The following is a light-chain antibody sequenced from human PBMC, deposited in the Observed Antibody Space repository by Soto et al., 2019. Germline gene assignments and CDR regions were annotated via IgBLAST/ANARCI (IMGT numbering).Light chain of an antibody. CDR2: GAS. CDR3: QQYGSLSRT. V-gene: IGKV3-20*01. J-gene: IGKJ1*01. CDR1: QNVDSNY. Sequence: ETVLSQSPGPLSLSPGERATLSCRASQNVDSNYLAWYQQKPGQAPRIIIFGASGRATGIPDRFSGSGSGTDFTLTISRLEPEDFAVYCCQQYGSLSRTFGQGTKV.